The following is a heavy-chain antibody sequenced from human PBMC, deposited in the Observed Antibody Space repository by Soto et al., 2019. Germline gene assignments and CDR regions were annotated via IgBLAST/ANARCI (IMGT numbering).Heavy chain of an antibody. J-gene: IGHJ4*02. D-gene: IGHD3-10*01. Sequence: ASVKVSCKASGYTFTSDAMHWVRQAPGQRLEWMGWINAGNGNTKYSQKFQGRVTITRDTSASTAYMELSSLRSEDTAVYYCARSDIFYGGYFDYWGQGTLVTVSS. CDR3: ARSDIFYGGYFDY. CDR1: GYTFTSDA. CDR2: INAGNGNT. V-gene: IGHV1-3*01.